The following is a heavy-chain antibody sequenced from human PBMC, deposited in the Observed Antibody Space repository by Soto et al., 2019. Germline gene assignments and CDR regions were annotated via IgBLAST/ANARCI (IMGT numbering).Heavy chain of an antibody. J-gene: IGHJ3*02. D-gene: IGHD4-17*01. CDR2: ISWDGGST. Sequence: GGSLRLSCAASGFTFDDYTMHWVRQAPGKGLEWVSLISWDGGSTYYADSVKGRFTISRDNSKNSLYLQMNSLRTEDTALYYCARGDYGDPPGMNAFDIWGQGTMVTVSS. CDR3: ARGDYGDPPGMNAFDI. V-gene: IGHV3-43*01. CDR1: GFTFDDYT.